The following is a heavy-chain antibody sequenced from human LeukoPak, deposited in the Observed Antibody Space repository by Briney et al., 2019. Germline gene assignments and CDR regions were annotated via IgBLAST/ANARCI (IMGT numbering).Heavy chain of an antibody. Sequence: KPSETLSLTCAVYGGSFSGYYWSWIRQPPGKGLEWIAYIYYSGSTNYNPSLKSRVTISVDTSKNQFSLKLSSVTAADTAVYYCARLRDYGSSDYWGQGTLVTVSS. V-gene: IGHV4-59*01. D-gene: IGHD4-17*01. J-gene: IGHJ4*02. CDR2: IYYSGST. CDR1: GGSFSGYY. CDR3: ARLRDYGSSDY.